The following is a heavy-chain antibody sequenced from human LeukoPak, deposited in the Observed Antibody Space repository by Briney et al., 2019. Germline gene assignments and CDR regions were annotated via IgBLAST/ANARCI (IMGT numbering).Heavy chain of an antibody. J-gene: IGHJ4*02. V-gene: IGHV4-61*08. CDR3: ARSRNYYGSGDY. CDR1: SGSVSNGDYY. D-gene: IGHD3-10*01. CDR2: IYYTGSA. Sequence: SETLSLTCTVSSGSVSNGDYYWSWLRQPPGKALEWIGYIYYTGSAYYNPSLGGRVTLSVDTSKNQFSVKLSSVTAADTAVYYCARSRNYYGSGDYWGQGTLVTVSS.